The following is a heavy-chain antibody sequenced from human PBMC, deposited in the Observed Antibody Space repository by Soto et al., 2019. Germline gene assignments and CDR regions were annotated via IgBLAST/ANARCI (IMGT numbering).Heavy chain of an antibody. Sequence: QVQLVESGGGVVQPGRSLRLSCAASGFTFSSYAVHWVRQAPGKGLEWVAVISYDGSNKYYADSVKGRFTISRDNSKNTLYLQMNSLRAEDTAVYYCARDTSGGGGYCSGGSCYSGFGYWGQGTLVTVSS. CDR1: GFTFSSYA. D-gene: IGHD2-15*01. CDR2: ISYDGSNK. J-gene: IGHJ4*02. CDR3: ARDTSGGGGYCSGGSCYSGFGY. V-gene: IGHV3-30-3*01.